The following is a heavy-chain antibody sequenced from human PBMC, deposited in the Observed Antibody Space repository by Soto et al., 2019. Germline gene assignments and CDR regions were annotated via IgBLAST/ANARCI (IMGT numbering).Heavy chain of an antibody. CDR3: ARVVGYFGGDCPPQRRAFEI. J-gene: IGHJ3*02. D-gene: IGHD2-21*02. Sequence: PGGSLRLSCAASGFTFSNAWMNWVRQAPGKGLEWVGRIKSKTDGGTTDYAAPVKGRFTISRDNSKNTLYLQMGSLRAEDMAVYYCARVVGYFGGDCPPQRRAFEIWGKGTMVTVSS. CDR1: GFTFSNAW. V-gene: IGHV3-15*07. CDR2: IKSKTDGGTT.